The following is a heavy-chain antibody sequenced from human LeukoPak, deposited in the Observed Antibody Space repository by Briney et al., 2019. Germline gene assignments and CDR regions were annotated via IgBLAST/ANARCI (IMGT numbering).Heavy chain of an antibody. CDR1: GGSISSYY. D-gene: IGHD6-6*01. CDR2: IYYSGST. V-gene: IGHV4-59*01. Sequence: SETLFLTCTVSGGSISSYYWSWIRQPPGKGLEWIGYIYYSGSTNYNPSLKSRVTISVDTSKNQFSLKLSSVTAADTAVYYCAREEGSARPIDYWGQGTLVTVSS. CDR3: AREEGSARPIDY. J-gene: IGHJ4*02.